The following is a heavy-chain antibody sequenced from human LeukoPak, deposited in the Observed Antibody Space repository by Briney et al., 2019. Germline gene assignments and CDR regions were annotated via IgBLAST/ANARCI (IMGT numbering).Heavy chain of an antibody. D-gene: IGHD1/OR15-1a*01. V-gene: IGHV3-33*01. CDR3: ARDFFTYNWNIGNFDY. CDR2: IWYDGSNK. Sequence: GSLRLSCAASGFTFSNYGMHWVRQAPGKGLEWVAVIWYDGSNKYYAYSVKGRFTISRDNSKNTLYLQMNSLRAEDTAVYYCARDFFTYNWNIGNFDYWGQGTLVTVSS. J-gene: IGHJ4*02. CDR1: GFTFSNYG.